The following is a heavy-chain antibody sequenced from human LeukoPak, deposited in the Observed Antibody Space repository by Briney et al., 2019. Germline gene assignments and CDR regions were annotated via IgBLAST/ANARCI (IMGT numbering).Heavy chain of an antibody. CDR2: IYYSGST. V-gene: IGHV4-39*07. CDR3: ARDWNRYAY. J-gene: IGHJ4*02. Sequence: SETLSLTCTVSGGSISSSNYYWGWIRQPPGKGLEWIGSIYYSGSTYYSPSLKSRVTISVDTSKNQFSLQLSSVTAADTAVYYCARDWNRYAYWGQGTLVTVSS. CDR1: GGSISSSNYY. D-gene: IGHD1-1*01.